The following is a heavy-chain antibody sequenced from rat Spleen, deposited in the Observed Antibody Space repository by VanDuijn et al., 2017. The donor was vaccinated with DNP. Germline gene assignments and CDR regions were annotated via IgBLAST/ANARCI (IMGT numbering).Heavy chain of an antibody. Sequence: EVQLQESGSGLVKPSQSLSLTCSVTGSSITSNYWGWIRKFPGNKMEYIGHISYSGSTNYNPSLKSRISITRDTSKNHFFLHLNSVTTEDTATYYCARWTRYFDYWGQVVMVTVSS. J-gene: IGHJ2*01. CDR1: GSSITSNY. V-gene: IGHV3-1*01. CDR3: ARWTRYFDY. CDR2: ISYSGST. D-gene: IGHD1-7*01.